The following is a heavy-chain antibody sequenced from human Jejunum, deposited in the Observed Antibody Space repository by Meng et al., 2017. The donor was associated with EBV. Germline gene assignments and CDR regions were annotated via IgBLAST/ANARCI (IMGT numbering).Heavy chain of an antibody. D-gene: IGHD1-26*01. Sequence: QLQAWGPGLVKPSEPLSITCTVSGGSVSSGGFYWSCTRQPPGKRLEWIGYIYNSESTNYKSSLKSRVTISADTPKNQFSLRLSSVTAADTAVYYCARDQNGSYFAYWGQGTLVTVSS. J-gene: IGHJ4*02. CDR2: IYNSEST. CDR3: ARDQNGSYFAY. CDR1: GGSVSSGGFY. V-gene: IGHV4-61*08.